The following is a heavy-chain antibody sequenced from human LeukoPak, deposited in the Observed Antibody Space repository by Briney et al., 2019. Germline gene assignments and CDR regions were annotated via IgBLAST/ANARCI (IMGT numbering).Heavy chain of an antibody. J-gene: IGHJ3*02. D-gene: IGHD3-3*02. Sequence: PSETLSLTCTVSGGSISSYYWSWIRQPPGKGLEWIGYIYYSGSTNYNPSLKSRVTISVDTSKNQFSLKLSSVTAADTAVYYCAKDFFSRHDAFDIWGQGTMVTVSS. CDR3: AKDFFSRHDAFDI. CDR2: IYYSGST. CDR1: GGSISSYY. V-gene: IGHV4-59*01.